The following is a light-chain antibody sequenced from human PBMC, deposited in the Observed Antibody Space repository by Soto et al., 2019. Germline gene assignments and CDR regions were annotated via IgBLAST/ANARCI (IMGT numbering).Light chain of an antibody. CDR2: GAS. CDR3: QQYAASPRT. CDR1: QSVSNNY. V-gene: IGKV3-20*01. J-gene: IGKJ1*01. Sequence: EIVLTQSPGTLSLSPRDRATLSCRASQSVSNNYLAWYQHRPGQAPRLIIYGASTRAPGIPDRFSGSGSGTDFTLTISRLEPEDFAVYYCQQYAASPRTFGQGTQVEV.